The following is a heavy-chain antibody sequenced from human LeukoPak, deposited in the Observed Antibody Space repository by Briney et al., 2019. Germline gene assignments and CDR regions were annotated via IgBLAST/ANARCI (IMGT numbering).Heavy chain of an antibody. CDR3: ARDKSADYGDSYFDS. CDR1: GFIFSTYW. CDR2: IKQDGGEE. Sequence: GGSLRLSCEASGFIFSTYWMSWVRQAPGKGLEWVANIKQDGGEEHYVDSVKGRFTISRDNAKNSLYLQMNSLRAEDTAVYYCARDKSADYGDSYFDSWGQGILVTVSS. V-gene: IGHV3-7*01. D-gene: IGHD4-17*01. J-gene: IGHJ4*02.